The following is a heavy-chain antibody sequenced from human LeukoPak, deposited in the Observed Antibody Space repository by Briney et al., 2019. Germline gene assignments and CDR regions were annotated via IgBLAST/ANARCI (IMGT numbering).Heavy chain of an antibody. V-gene: IGHV1-2*02. J-gene: IGHJ4*02. CDR2: INPSSGGT. CDR1: GYTFTDYY. Sequence: ASVKVSCKTSGYTFTDYYMHWVRQAPGQGLEYMGWINPSSGGTDYAQKFQGRVTMTRDSSISTAYMELSSLRSDDTAMYYCARVLPGDGYSYGYWGQGTLVTVSS. D-gene: IGHD5-18*01. CDR3: ARVLPGDGYSYGY.